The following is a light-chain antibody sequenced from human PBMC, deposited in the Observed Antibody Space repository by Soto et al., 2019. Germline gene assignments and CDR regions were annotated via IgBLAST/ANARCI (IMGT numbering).Light chain of an antibody. V-gene: IGLV1-51*01. CDR1: SSNIGGNS. CDR2: DDD. J-gene: IGLJ1*01. CDR3: AAWDARLSGYV. Sequence: QSVLTQPPSVSAAPGQRVTISCSGSSSNIGGNSVSWYQQLPGTAPKLLIYDDDRRPSGIPDRFSGSKSGTSASLAISGLRSEDEADYYCAAWDARLSGYVFGTGTKVTVL.